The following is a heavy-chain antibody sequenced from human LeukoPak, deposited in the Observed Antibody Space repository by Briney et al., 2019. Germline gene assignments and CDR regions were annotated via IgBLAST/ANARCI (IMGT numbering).Heavy chain of an antibody. J-gene: IGHJ4*02. Sequence: ASVKVSCKASGYTFTSYAMHWVRQAPGQGLEWMGRLSAYNGNTKYVQRLQGRVTMTTDTSTNTAYMELRSLRSDDTAVYYCARDTTTDFGDKVGPDYWGQGTLVTVSS. CDR3: ARDTTTDFGDKVGPDY. D-gene: IGHD4-17*01. V-gene: IGHV1-18*01. CDR1: GYTFTSYA. CDR2: LSAYNGNT.